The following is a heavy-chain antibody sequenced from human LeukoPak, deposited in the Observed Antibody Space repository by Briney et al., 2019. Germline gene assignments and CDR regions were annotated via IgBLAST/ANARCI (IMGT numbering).Heavy chain of an antibody. CDR1: GFTFSDYY. V-gene: IGHV3-11*04. J-gene: IGHJ6*03. CDR3: ARDHEGGYYYDQNYYYYYYMDV. CDR2: ISISGSNI. Sequence: GGSLRLSCAASGFTFSDYYMSWIRQAPGKGLEWVSYISISGSNIYYADSVKGRFTISRDNAKNSLYLQMNSLRAEDTAVYYCARDHEGGYYYDQNYYYYYYMDVWGKGTTVTISS. D-gene: IGHD3-22*01.